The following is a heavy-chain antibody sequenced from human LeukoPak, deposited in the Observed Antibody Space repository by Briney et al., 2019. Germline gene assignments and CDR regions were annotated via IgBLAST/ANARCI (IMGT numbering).Heavy chain of an antibody. CDR1: GGSFSGYY. Sequence: SETLSLTCAVYGGSFSGYYWSWIRQPPGKGLEWIGEINHSGSTNYNPSLKSRVTISVDTSKNQFSLKLSSVTAADTAVYYCARGSKGSSWYWFEIWFDPWGQGTLVTVSS. CDR2: INHSGST. J-gene: IGHJ5*02. V-gene: IGHV4-34*01. D-gene: IGHD6-13*01. CDR3: ARGSKGSSWYWFEIWFDP.